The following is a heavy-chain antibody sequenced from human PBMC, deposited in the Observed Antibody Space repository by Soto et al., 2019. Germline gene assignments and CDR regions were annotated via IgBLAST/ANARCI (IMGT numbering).Heavy chain of an antibody. CDR3: ARLVRSAYDFWNEYLSDY. J-gene: IGHJ4*02. CDR2: IDQSGST. V-gene: IGHV4-34*01. Sequence: SETLSLTCAVYGGSFSGYYWNWLGQPPGEGLEWIGKIDQSGSTNYNPSLKSRVTMSVDTSRSQFSLKLTSVTAMDTAVYYCARLVRSAYDFWNEYLSDYWGQGTLVTVSS. CDR1: GGSFSGYY. D-gene: IGHD3-3*01.